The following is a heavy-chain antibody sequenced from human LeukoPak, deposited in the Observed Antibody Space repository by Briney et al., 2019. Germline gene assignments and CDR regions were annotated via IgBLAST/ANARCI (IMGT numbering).Heavy chain of an antibody. V-gene: IGHV1-18*01. CDR3: ARRNYYDSSGYP. CDR1: GYTFTSYG. Sequence: ASVKVSCKACGYTFTSYGISWVRQAPGQGLEWMGWISAYNGNTNYAQKLQGRVTMTTDTSTSTAYMELRSLRSDDTAVYYCARRNYYDSSGYPWGQGTLVTVSS. D-gene: IGHD3-22*01. CDR2: ISAYNGNT. J-gene: IGHJ5*02.